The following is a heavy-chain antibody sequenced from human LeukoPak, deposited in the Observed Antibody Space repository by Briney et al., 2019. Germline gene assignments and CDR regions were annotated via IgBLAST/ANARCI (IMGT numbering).Heavy chain of an antibody. CDR1: GGSFSGYY. Sequence: SETLSLTCAVYGGSFSGYYWSWIRQPPGKGLEWIGEINHSGSTNYNPSLKSRVTISVDTSKNQFSLKLSSVTAADTAVYYCARYRGIAAAGRLDYWGQGTLVTVSS. V-gene: IGHV4-34*01. D-gene: IGHD6-13*01. CDR2: INHSGST. J-gene: IGHJ4*02. CDR3: ARYRGIAAAGRLDY.